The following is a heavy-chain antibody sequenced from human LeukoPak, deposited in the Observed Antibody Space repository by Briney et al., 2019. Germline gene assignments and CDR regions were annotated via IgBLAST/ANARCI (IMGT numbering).Heavy chain of an antibody. J-gene: IGHJ6*04. D-gene: IGHD3-16*01. CDR3: ARGRFTILLGAPEGV. CDR2: INHSGST. Sequence: PSETLSLTCTVSGGSISSSSYYWSWIRQPPGKGLEWIGEINHSGSTNYNPSLKSRVTISVDTSKNQFSLKLSSVTAADTAVYYCARGRFTILLGAPEGVWGKGTTVTVSS. CDR1: GGSISSSSYY. V-gene: IGHV4-39*07.